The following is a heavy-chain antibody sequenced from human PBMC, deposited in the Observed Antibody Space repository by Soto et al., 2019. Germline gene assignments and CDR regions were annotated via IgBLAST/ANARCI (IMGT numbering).Heavy chain of an antibody. D-gene: IGHD6-13*01. CDR1: GGSISSSSYY. V-gene: IGHV4-39*01. CDR2: IYYSGST. J-gene: IGHJ5*02. Sequence: SETLSLTCTVSGGSISSSSYYWGWIRQPPGKGLEWIGSIYYSGSTYYNPSLKSRVTISVDTSKNQFSLKLSSVTAADTAVYYCARQDSSSWYSDWFDPWGQGTLVTVSS. CDR3: ARQDSSSWYSDWFDP.